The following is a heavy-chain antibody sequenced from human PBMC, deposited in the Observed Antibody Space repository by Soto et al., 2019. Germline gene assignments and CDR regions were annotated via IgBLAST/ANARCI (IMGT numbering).Heavy chain of an antibody. V-gene: IGHV4-34*01. D-gene: IGHD2-2*01. CDR2: INHSGST. CDR1: GGSFSGYY. J-gene: IGHJ6*03. CDR3: ARKRAEVVPAARQDYYYYMDV. Sequence: SETLSLTCAVYGGSFSGYYWSWIRQPPGKGLEWIGEINHSGSTNYNPSLKSRVTISVDTSKNQFSLKLSSVTAADTAVYYCARKRAEVVPAARQDYYYYMDVWGKGTTVTVSS.